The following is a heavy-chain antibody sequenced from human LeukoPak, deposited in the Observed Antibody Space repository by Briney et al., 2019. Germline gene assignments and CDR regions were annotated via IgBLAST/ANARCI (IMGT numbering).Heavy chain of an antibody. CDR3: ARDGGLGAELNWFDP. CDR1: GGSISSSSYY. CDR2: IYYSGST. J-gene: IGHJ5*02. Sequence: SETLSLTCTVSGGSISSSSYYWGWIRQPPGKGLEWIGSIYYSGSTYYNPSLKSRVTISVDTSKNQFSLKLSSVTAADTAVYYCARDGGLGAELNWFDPWGQGTLVTVSS. D-gene: IGHD3/OR15-3a*01. V-gene: IGHV4-39*07.